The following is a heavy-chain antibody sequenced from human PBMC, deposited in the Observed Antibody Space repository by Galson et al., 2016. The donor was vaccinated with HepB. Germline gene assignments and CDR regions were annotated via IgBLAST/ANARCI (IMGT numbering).Heavy chain of an antibody. J-gene: IGHJ4*02. Sequence: SVKVSCKASGYPFSNYYMHWVRQAPGQGLEWMGIINPSGGATRYAHKFQDRVTMTRDTSTSTVYLELSTLRSEGSAVYFCARDREQQPANWGQGTLVTVSS. CDR2: INPSGGAT. V-gene: IGHV1-46*01. D-gene: IGHD6-13*01. CDR3: ARDREQQPAN. CDR1: GYPFSNYY.